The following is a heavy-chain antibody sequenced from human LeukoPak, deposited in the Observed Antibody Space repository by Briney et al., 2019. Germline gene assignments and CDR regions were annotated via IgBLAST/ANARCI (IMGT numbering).Heavy chain of an antibody. Sequence: SETLSLTCTVSGGFISSNSYYWGWIRQPPGKGLEWIGSIYYSVSTYYNPSLKSRVTLSVDTSKNQFSLKLTSVTAADTAVYYCARLGGSYAGIDYWGQGTLVTVSS. D-gene: IGHD1-26*01. CDR3: ARLGGSYAGIDY. V-gene: IGHV4-39*01. J-gene: IGHJ4*02. CDR1: GGFISSNSYY. CDR2: IYYSVST.